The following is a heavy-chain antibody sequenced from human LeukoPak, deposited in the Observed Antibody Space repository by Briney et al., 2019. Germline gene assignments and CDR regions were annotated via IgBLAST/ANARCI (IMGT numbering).Heavy chain of an antibody. CDR1: GFTFSSYA. CDR2: ISGSGDST. J-gene: IGHJ4*02. CDR3: AKGIDRSGYHPFDY. Sequence: PGGSLRLSCAASGFTFSSYAMSWVRQAPGKGLEWVSAISGSGDSTYYADSVKGRFTISRDNSKNTLYLQMSSLRAEDTAEYYCAKGIDRSGYHPFDYWGQGTMVTVSS. V-gene: IGHV3-23*01. D-gene: IGHD3-22*01.